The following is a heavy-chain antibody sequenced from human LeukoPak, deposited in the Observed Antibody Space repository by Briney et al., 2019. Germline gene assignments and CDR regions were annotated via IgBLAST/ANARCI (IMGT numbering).Heavy chain of an antibody. CDR2: ISGSGGRT. CDR3: AKDNVRDYDRMYYFDY. Sequence: GGSLRVSCAASGFSFSNYAMSWVRQAPGKGLEWVSGISGSGGRTYYTDSVKGRFTISRDNSKNTLYLQMGSLRAEDTAVYFCAKDNVRDYDRMYYFDYWGRGTLVTVSS. J-gene: IGHJ4*02. D-gene: IGHD4-17*01. V-gene: IGHV3-23*01. CDR1: GFSFSNYA.